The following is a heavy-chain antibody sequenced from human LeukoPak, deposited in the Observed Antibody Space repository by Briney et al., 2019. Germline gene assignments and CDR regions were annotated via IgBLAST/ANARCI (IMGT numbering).Heavy chain of an antibody. Sequence: PGGSLRLSCAASGFTFSSYSMNWVRQAPGKGLEWVSSISSSSSYIYYADSVKGRFTISRDNAKNSLYLQMNSLRAEDTAVYYCASVVGLYGDFAFDPWGQGTLVTVSS. V-gene: IGHV3-21*01. CDR3: ASVVGLYGDFAFDP. J-gene: IGHJ5*02. CDR1: GFTFSSYS. D-gene: IGHD4-17*01. CDR2: ISSSSSYI.